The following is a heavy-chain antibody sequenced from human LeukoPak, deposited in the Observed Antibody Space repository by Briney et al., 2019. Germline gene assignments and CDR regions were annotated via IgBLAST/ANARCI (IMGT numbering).Heavy chain of an antibody. CDR1: GGSVSSGRYY. J-gene: IGHJ5*02. D-gene: IGHD2/OR15-2a*01. CDR2: IYYSGST. Sequence: SETLSLTCTDSGGSVSSGRYYWSWIRQPPGKGLEWIGYIYYSGSTNYNPSLKSRVTISVDTSKNQFSLKLSSVTAADTAVYYCARGLSKSSNWFDPWGQGTLVTVSS. V-gene: IGHV4-61*01. CDR3: ARGLSKSSNWFDP.